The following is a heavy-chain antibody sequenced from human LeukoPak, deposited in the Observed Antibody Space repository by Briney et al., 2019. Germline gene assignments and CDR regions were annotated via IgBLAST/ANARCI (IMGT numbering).Heavy chain of an antibody. D-gene: IGHD6-13*01. V-gene: IGHV4-31*03. CDR1: GGSISSGVYY. J-gene: IGHJ4*02. CDR3: ASGEAYSASSPGF. CDR2: IYYSGST. Sequence: SETLSLTCTVSGGSISSGVYYWTWIRQHPGKGLEWIGYIYYSGSTYYNPSLKSRITISVDTSDNQSSLKLRSVTAADTAVYYCASGEAYSASSPGFWGQGTQVTVSS.